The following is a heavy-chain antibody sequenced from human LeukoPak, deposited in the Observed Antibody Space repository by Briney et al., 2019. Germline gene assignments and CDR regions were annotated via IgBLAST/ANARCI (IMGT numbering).Heavy chain of an antibody. CDR3: ARDTAAGIHNWFDP. J-gene: IGHJ5*02. CDR1: GFTFSSYG. CDR2: IWYDGSNK. D-gene: IGHD6-13*01. Sequence: GGSLRLSCAASGFTFSSYGMHWVRQAPGKGLEWVAVIWYDGSNKYYADSVKGRFNISRDNSKNTLYLQMNGLRAEDTAVYYCARDTAAGIHNWFDPWGQGTLVTVSS. V-gene: IGHV3-33*01.